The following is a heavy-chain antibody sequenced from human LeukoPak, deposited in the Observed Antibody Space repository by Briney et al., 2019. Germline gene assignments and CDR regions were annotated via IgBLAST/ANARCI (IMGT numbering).Heavy chain of an antibody. CDR3: ARSSGYCSGGSCYRDY. CDR1: GGSFSGYY. CDR2: INPSGST. D-gene: IGHD2-15*01. V-gene: IGHV4-34*01. Sequence: SETLSLTCAVYGGSFSGYYWSWIRQPPGKGLEWIGEINPSGSTNCNPSLKSRVTISVDTSKNQFSLKLSSVTAADTAVYYCARSSGYCSGGSCYRDYWGQGTLVTVSS. J-gene: IGHJ4*02.